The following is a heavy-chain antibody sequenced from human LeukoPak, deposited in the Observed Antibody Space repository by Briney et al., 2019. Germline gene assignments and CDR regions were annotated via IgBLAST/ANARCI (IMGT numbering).Heavy chain of an antibody. D-gene: IGHD3-10*01. V-gene: IGHV3-23*01. J-gene: IGHJ4*02. CDR2: ISNSGGST. CDR3: AERASGSGTSLYYFDY. CDR1: GFTFSSYA. Sequence: GGSLRLSCAASGFTFSSYAMSWVRQAPGKGLEWVSVISNSGGSTFYADSVKGRFTTSRDNSKNTLYLQMNSLRAEDTAVYYCAERASGSGTSLYYFDYWGQGTLVTVSS.